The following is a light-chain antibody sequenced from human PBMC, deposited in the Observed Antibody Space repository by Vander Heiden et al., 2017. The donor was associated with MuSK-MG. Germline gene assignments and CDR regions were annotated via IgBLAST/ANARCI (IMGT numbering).Light chain of an antibody. CDR3: TSYSAGTAVV. CDR2: DVS. CDR1: SSAVGAYTY. Sequence: QSALTQPASVSGSPGQSITISCTGTSSAVGAYTYVSWYQQHPGKVPKLIIYDVSNRPSGVSNRFSGSKSGNTASLSISGLQAEDEANYYCTSYSAGTAVVFGGGTKLTVL. V-gene: IGLV2-14*01. J-gene: IGLJ3*02.